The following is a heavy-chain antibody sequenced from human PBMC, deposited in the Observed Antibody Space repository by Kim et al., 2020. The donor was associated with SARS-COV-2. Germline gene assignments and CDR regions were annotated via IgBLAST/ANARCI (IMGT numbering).Heavy chain of an antibody. J-gene: IGHJ4*02. CDR1: GFTFSSYA. V-gene: IGHV3-23*01. D-gene: IGHD2-21*01. Sequence: GGSLRLSCAASGFTFSSYAMSWVRQAPGKGLEWVSAISGSGGSTYYADSVKGRFTISRDNSKNTLYLQMNSLRAEDTAVYYCARADDLVVVIATTGSHWGQGTLVTVSS. CDR2: ISGSGGST. CDR3: ARADDLVVVIATTGSH.